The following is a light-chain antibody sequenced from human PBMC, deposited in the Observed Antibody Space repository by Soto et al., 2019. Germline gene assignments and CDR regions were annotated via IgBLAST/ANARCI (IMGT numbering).Light chain of an antibody. J-gene: IGKJ1*01. CDR3: QQRSNWLWT. CDR1: QSFSSY. V-gene: IGKV3-11*01. CDR2: DAS. Sequence: EIVLTQSPATLYLSPGERATLSCSASQSFSSYLAWYQQKPGKAPRLLIDDASNRATCIPARFSGSGSGTDFTLTIRSLEAEDFAVYYGQQRSNWLWTFGQGTKVEIK.